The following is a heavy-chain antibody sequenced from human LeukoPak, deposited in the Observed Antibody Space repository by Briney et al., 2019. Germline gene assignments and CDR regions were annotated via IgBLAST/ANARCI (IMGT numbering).Heavy chain of an antibody. D-gene: IGHD2-2*01. V-gene: IGHV3-21*04. CDR1: GFDFSSHS. CDR3: AKGPTTRGYCSSTSCSGL. CDR2: ISSSSNYI. Sequence: PGGSLRLSCAASGFDFSSHSMIWVRQAPGKGLEWVSYISSSSNYIHYADSLEGRVTISRDNAKKSLYLQMKSLRAEDTAVYYCAKGPTTRGYCSSTSCSGLWGQGTLVTVSS. J-gene: IGHJ4*02.